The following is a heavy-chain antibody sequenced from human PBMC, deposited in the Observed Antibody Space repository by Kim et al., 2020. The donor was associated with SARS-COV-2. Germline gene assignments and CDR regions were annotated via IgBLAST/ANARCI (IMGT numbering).Heavy chain of an antibody. Sequence: ASVKVSCKASEYTFTTYNLHWLRQAPGQGLEWIGIVRFSGKTEGNTQRFPGRVTMSRDTSTTTVYMELSSLRSEDTAVYYCATEPPDTYYFDYWGQGTLVTVSS. CDR2: VRFSGKTE. V-gene: IGHV1-46*01. CDR1: EYTFTTYN. CDR3: ATEPPDTYYFDY. J-gene: IGHJ4*02.